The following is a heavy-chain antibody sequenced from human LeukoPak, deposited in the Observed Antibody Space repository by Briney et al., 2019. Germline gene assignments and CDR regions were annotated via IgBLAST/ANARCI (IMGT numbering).Heavy chain of an antibody. J-gene: IGHJ5*02. CDR1: GGSISSYY. Sequence: SETLSLTCTVSGGSISSYYWSWIRQPPGKGLEWIGYIYYSGSTNYNPSLKSRVTISVDTSKNQFSLKLSSVTAADTAVYYCARDRPGRYCSTISCYSTSPFDPWGQGTLVTVSS. CDR2: IYYSGST. CDR3: ARDRPGRYCSTISCYSTSPFDP. D-gene: IGHD2-2*02. V-gene: IGHV4-59*01.